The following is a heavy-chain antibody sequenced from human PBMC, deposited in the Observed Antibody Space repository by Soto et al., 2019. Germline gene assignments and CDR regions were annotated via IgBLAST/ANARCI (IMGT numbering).Heavy chain of an antibody. CDR2: INPSGGST. J-gene: IGHJ3*02. V-gene: IGHV1-46*01. D-gene: IGHD3-22*01. Sequence: ASVKVSCKASGYTFTSYYMHWVRQAPGQGLEWMGIINPSGGSTSYAQKFQGRVTMTRDTSTSTVYMELSSLRSEDTVVYYCARESSGQDAFDIWGQGTMVTVSS. CDR1: GYTFTSYY. CDR3: ARESSGQDAFDI.